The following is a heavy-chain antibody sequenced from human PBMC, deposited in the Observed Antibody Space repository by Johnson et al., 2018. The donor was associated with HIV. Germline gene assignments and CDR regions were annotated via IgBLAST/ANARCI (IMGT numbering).Heavy chain of an antibody. CDR1: GFTFDDYA. D-gene: IGHD3-10*01. CDR2: ISWNSGNI. V-gene: IGHV3-9*01. CDR3: AKDILVRGVFEAFDI. J-gene: IGHJ3*02. Sequence: EVQLVESGGGLVQPGRSLRLSCAPSGFTFDDYAMHWVRQAPGKGLEWVSGISWNSGNIDYADSMKGRFPISRDNDKNSLYLQMNSLRAEDTALYYCAKDILVRGVFEAFDIWGQGTMVTVSS.